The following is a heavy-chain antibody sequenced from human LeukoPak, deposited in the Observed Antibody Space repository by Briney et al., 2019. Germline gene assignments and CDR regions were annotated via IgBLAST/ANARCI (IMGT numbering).Heavy chain of an antibody. Sequence: GGSLRLSCAASRFTFTNYSMNWVRQAPGKGLEWVSSISSLSNYIYYADSVKGRFTISRDNAKNSLYLQMNSLRAEDTALYYCARGGENSGFDYWGQGTLVTVSS. CDR2: ISSLSNYI. CDR3: ARGGENSGFDY. D-gene: IGHD6-19*01. CDR1: RFTFTNYS. J-gene: IGHJ4*02. V-gene: IGHV3-21*01.